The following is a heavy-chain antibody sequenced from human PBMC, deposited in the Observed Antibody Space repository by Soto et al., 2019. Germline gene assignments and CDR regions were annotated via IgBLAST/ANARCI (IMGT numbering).Heavy chain of an antibody. CDR3: ARVGDYYDSSGYELDY. V-gene: IGHV4-61*01. J-gene: IGHJ4*02. CDR2: IYYSGST. Sequence: SETLSLTCTVSGGSVSSGSYYWSWIRQPPGKGLEWIGYIYYSGSTNYNPSLKSRVTISVDTSKNQFSLKLSAVTAADTAVYYCARVGDYYDSSGYELDYWGQGPLVTVSS. CDR1: GGSVSSGSYY. D-gene: IGHD3-22*01.